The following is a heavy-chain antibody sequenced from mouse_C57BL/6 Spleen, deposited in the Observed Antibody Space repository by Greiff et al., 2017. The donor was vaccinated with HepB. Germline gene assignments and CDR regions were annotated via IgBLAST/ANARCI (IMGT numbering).Heavy chain of an antibody. V-gene: IGHV5-17*01. J-gene: IGHJ3*01. CDR2: ISSGSSTI. D-gene: IGHD1-1*01. CDR3: ASAFITTPSRGFAY. Sequence: DVMLVESGGGLVKPGGSLKLSCAASGFTFSDYGMHWVRQAPEKGLEWVAYISSGSSTIYYADTVKGRFTISRDNAKNTLFLQMTSLRSEDTAMYYCASAFITTPSRGFAYWGQGTLVTVSA. CDR1: GFTFSDYG.